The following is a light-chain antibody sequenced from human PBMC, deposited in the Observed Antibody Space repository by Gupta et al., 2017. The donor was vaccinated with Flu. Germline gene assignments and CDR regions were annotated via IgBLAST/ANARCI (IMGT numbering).Light chain of an antibody. Sequence: EVILTQSPDFQSVTPKEKVTITCRASQSVGASLDWYQQKPHQSPKLLIKYTSQSFPGVPSRFSGSGSGTHFTLTINGLEVEDAATYYCQQTSSLPWTFGQGTKVEI. CDR1: QSVGAS. V-gene: IGKV6-21*01. CDR2: YTS. J-gene: IGKJ1*01. CDR3: QQTSSLPWT.